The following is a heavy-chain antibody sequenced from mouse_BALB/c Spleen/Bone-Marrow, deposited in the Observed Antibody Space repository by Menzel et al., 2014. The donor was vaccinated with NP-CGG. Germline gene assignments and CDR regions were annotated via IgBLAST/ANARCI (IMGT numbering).Heavy chain of an antibody. CDR1: GFNIKDTY. D-gene: IGHD1-1*01. CDR2: IDPANGNT. J-gene: IGHJ2*01. CDR3: ARYYFVYYFDY. Sequence: EVQLQQSGAELVKPGASVKLPCTASGFNIKDTYMHWVKQRPEQGLEWIGRIDPANGNTKYDPKFQGKATITADTSSNTAYLQLSSLTSEGTAVYYCARYYFVYYFDYWGQGTTLTVSS. V-gene: IGHV14-3*02.